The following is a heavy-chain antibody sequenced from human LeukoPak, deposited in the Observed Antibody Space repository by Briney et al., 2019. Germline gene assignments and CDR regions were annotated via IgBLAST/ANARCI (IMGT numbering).Heavy chain of an antibody. CDR1: GYTFTSYY. V-gene: IGHV1-69*13. J-gene: IGHJ4*02. D-gene: IGHD3-22*01. CDR2: IIPIFGTA. CDR3: ARDIYYDSSGSYYFDY. Sequence: ASVKVSCKASGYTFTSYYIHWVRQAPGQGLEWMGGIIPIFGTANYAQKFQGRVTITADESTSTAYMELSSLRSEDTAVYYCARDIYYDSSGSYYFDYWGQGTLVTVSS.